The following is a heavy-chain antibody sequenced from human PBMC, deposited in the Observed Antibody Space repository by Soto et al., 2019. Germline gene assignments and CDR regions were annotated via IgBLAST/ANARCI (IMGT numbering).Heavy chain of an antibody. Sequence: ASVKVSCKASGYTFTVYAMLWVRQAPGQRLEWMGWINAGNGNTKYSQKFQGRVTITRDTSAGAAYMELSSLSSEDTAVYYCARAVAVPADFDYWGQGTLVTVSS. CDR3: ARAVAVPADFDY. CDR1: GYTFTVYA. V-gene: IGHV1-3*01. J-gene: IGHJ4*02. D-gene: IGHD6-19*01. CDR2: INAGNGNT.